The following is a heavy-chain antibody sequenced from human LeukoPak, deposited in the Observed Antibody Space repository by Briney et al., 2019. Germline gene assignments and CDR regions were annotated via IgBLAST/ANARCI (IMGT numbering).Heavy chain of an antibody. Sequence: PGGSLRLSCAASGFTVSSNYMSWVRRAPGKGLEWVSAISGSGGSTYYADSVKGRFTISRDNAKKSLYLQVNSLRAEDTAVYYCARCYYDSSGYPNDYYYYYGMDVWGQGTTVTVSS. CDR2: ISGSGGST. J-gene: IGHJ6*02. D-gene: IGHD3-22*01. CDR1: GFTVSSNY. CDR3: ARCYYDSSGYPNDYYYYYGMDV. V-gene: IGHV3-23*01.